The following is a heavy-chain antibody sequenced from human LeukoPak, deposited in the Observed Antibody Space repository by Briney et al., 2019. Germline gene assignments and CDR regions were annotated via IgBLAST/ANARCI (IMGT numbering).Heavy chain of an antibody. V-gene: IGHV1-69*04. J-gene: IGHJ4*02. CDR1: GGTFSSYA. Sequence: SVKVSCKASGGTFSSYAISWVRQAPGQGLEWMGRIIPILGIANYAQKFQGRVTITADKSTSTAYMELSSLRSEDTAVYYCAREGRDYDILTGYPDYWGQGTLVTASS. CDR2: IIPILGIA. CDR3: AREGRDYDILTGYPDY. D-gene: IGHD3-9*01.